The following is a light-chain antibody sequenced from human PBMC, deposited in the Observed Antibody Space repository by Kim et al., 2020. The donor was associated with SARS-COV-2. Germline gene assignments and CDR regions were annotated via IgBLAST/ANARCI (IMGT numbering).Light chain of an antibody. V-gene: IGLV1-44*01. J-gene: IGLJ3*02. Sequence: QSVLTQPPSASGTPGQRVIISCSGSSFNIGRNPVSWYQQFPGTAPTLPICAHNQRPSGVPDRSSGSMSGTSASLAISGLQSDDEADYYCSVWDDSLNGRVFGGGTQLTVL. CDR3: SVWDDSLNGRV. CDR1: SFNIGRNP. CDR2: AHN.